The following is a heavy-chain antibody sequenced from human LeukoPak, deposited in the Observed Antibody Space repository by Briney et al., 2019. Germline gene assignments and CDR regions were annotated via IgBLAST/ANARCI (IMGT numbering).Heavy chain of an antibody. CDR1: GGTFSRYA. Sequence: GPSVQVSCQACGGTFSRYAISGVRQAAGQGREWMGGIIPIFGTANYAQKFQGRVTITADEPTSSAYMELSSLRSEDTAVYYCARAYYDYVWGSYRHNWFDPWGQGTLDSVFS. J-gene: IGHJ5*02. CDR2: IIPIFGTA. CDR3: ARAYYDYVWGSYRHNWFDP. D-gene: IGHD3-16*02. V-gene: IGHV1-69*13.